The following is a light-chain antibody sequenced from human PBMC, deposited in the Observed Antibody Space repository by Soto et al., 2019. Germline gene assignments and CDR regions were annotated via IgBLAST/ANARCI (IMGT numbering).Light chain of an antibody. CDR1: QTVSSSF. Sequence: EIVLTQSPGTLSLSPGERATLSCRASQTVSSSFLAWYQQTPGQAPRLLIYAASSRATGIPDRFSGSGSGTDFTLTISRLEPEDFATYYCQQYNSYSRAFGQGTKVDIK. V-gene: IGKV3-20*01. J-gene: IGKJ1*01. CDR3: QQYNSYSRA. CDR2: AAS.